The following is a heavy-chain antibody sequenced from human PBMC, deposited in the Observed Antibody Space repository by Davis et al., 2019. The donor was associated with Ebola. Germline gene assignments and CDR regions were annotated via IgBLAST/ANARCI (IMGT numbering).Heavy chain of an antibody. CDR1: GGSVSGDAYS. D-gene: IGHD3-10*01. J-gene: IGHJ4*02. CDR2: IHYSGNT. V-gene: IGHV4-31*03. Sequence: PSETLSLTCTVSGGSVSGDAYSWSWFRQRPGKGLEFIGYIHYSGNTYYNPSLKGRATISDDTSKDQFTLRLNSVTAADTAVYFCARLVAITIVRGGMFHSDYWGQGSLVAVSS. CDR3: ARLVAITIVRGGMFHSDY.